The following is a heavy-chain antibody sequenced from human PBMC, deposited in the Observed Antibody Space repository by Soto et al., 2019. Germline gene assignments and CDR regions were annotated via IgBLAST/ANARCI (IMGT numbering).Heavy chain of an antibody. CDR1: GGTFSDSV. Sequence: QVQLVQSGPEVKKPGSSVKVSCKASGGTFSDSVTSWVRQAPGQGLEWMGGIVPIFGKANLAEKFQDRVTITADESTSTAYMELSSLRFDDSAVYYCARGREGSNYYFDCWGQGTLVTVSS. J-gene: IGHJ4*02. CDR3: ARGREGSNYYFDC. D-gene: IGHD3-10*01. V-gene: IGHV1-69*01. CDR2: IVPIFGKA.